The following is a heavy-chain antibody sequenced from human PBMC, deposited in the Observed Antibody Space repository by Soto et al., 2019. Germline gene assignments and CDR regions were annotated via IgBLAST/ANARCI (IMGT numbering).Heavy chain of an antibody. Sequence: QVQLVQSGAEVKKPGSSVKVSCKASGGTFRTSSISWVRQAHGQGLECVGGIMPVFRRPKYAQNSQDRVTITADESTITAYMELNSLKSDYTAVYYSARDKDRLQLGGNYDFILDVWGQGTAVTVSS. J-gene: IGHJ6*02. D-gene: IGHD1-7*01. CDR2: IMPVFRRP. CDR3: ARDKDRLQLGGNYDFILDV. CDR1: GGTFRTSS. V-gene: IGHV1-69*12.